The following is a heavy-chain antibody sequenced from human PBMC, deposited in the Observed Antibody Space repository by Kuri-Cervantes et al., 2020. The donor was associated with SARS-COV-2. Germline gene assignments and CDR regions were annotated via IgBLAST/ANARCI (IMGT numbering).Heavy chain of an antibody. J-gene: IGHJ6*02. CDR1: GYTFTSYA. CDR3: ASRDARTIDSYYYYGMDV. V-gene: IGHV1-8*02. Sequence: ASVKVSCKASGYTFTSYATHWVRQATGQGLEWMGWMNPNSGNTGYAQKFQGRVTMTRNTSISTAHMELSSLRSEDTAVYHCASRDARTIDSYYYYGMDVWGQGAMVTVSS. CDR2: MNPNSGNT. D-gene: IGHD5-24*01.